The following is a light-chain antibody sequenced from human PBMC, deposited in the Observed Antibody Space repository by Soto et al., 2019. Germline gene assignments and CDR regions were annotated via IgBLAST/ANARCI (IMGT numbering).Light chain of an antibody. J-gene: IGKJ3*01. CDR2: DAS. V-gene: IGKV3-11*01. CDR3: QQRSNWPSFT. Sequence: EIVLTQSPATLSLSPGERATLSCRASQSVSSHLAWYQQKPGQAPRLLIYDASNRATGIPARFSGSGSGTDFTLTISSLEPEDFAVYYCQQRSNWPSFTFGPGTKVDIK. CDR1: QSVSSH.